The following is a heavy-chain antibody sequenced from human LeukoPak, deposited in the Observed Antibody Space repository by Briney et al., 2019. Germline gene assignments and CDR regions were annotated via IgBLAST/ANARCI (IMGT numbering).Heavy chain of an antibody. CDR1: GFTFSSYW. CDR2: IASDGSST. D-gene: IGHD3/OR15-3a*01. Sequence: GGSLRLSCAASGFTFSSYWMNWVRQAPGKGLVWVSRIASDGSSTTYADSVKGRFTISRDNTKNSLYLQMNSLRAEDTAVFYCARDQYDTWSRRGNFDSWGQGTLVIVSS. V-gene: IGHV3-74*01. J-gene: IGHJ4*02. CDR3: ARDQYDTWSRRGNFDS.